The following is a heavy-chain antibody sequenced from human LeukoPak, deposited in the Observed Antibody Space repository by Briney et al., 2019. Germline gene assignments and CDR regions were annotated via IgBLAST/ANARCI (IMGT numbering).Heavy chain of an antibody. J-gene: IGHJ4*02. CDR2: IYYSGST. D-gene: IGHD3-22*01. CDR3: ARSDSSGYFPFDY. V-gene: IGHV4-61*01. Sequence: SETLSLTCTVSGGSVSGGSYYWSWIRQPPGKGLEWIGYIYYSGSTNYNPSLKSRVTISVDTPKNQFSLKLSSVTAADTAVYYCARSDSSGYFPFDYWGQGTLVTVSS. CDR1: GGSVSGGSYY.